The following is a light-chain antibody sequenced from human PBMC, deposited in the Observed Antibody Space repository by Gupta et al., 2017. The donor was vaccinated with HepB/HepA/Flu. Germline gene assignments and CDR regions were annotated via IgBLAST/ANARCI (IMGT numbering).Light chain of an antibody. V-gene: IGLV2-11*01. CDR1: SSDVGGYNY. CDR3: CSYAGSYTFV. CDR2: DVS. J-gene: IGLJ3*02. Sequence: QSALTQPRSVSGSPGQTVTISCTGTSSDVGGYNYVSWYQQHPGKAHKLMIYDVSKRPSGVPDRFSGSKSGNTASLTISGLQAEDEADYYCCSYAGSYTFVFGGGTKLTVL.